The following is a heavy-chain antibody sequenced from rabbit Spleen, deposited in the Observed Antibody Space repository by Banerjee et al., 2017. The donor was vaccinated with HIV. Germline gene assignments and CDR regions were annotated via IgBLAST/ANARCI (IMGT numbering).Heavy chain of an antibody. D-gene: IGHD8-1*01. J-gene: IGHJ6*01. CDR1: GFSFSNKAV. CDR2: IAGSSSGFT. CDR3: ARDTGSSFSSYGMDL. V-gene: IGHV1S45*01. Sequence: QEQLKETGGGLVKPEGSLKLSCTASGFSFSNKAVMCWVRQAPGKGLEWISCIAGSSSGFTYSATWAKGRFTCSKTSSTTVTLQMTSLTVADTATYFCARDTGSSFSSYGMDLWGPGTLVTVS.